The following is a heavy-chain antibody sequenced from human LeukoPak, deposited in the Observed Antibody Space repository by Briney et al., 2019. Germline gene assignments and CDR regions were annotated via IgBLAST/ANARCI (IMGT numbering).Heavy chain of an antibody. Sequence: SETLPLTCTVSGGSISSSSYYWGWIRQPPGKGLEWIGSIYYSGSTYYNPSLKSRVTISVDTSKNQFSLKLSSVTAADTAVYYCARRVVYSSGWYDWFDPWGQGTLVTVSS. CDR1: GGSISSSSYY. CDR2: IYYSGST. D-gene: IGHD6-19*01. V-gene: IGHV4-39*01. J-gene: IGHJ5*02. CDR3: ARRVVYSSGWYDWFDP.